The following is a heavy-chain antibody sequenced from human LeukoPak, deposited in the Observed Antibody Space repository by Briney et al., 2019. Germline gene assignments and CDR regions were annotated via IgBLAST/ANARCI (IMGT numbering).Heavy chain of an antibody. V-gene: IGHV3-48*01. CDR3: ARDWED. CDR1: GFTFSSYS. CDR2: ISSSSSTI. Sequence: GGSLSLSCAASGFTFSSYSMNWVRQAPGKGLEWVSYISSSSSTIYYADSVKGRFTISRDNAKNSLYLQMNSLRAEDTAVYYCARDWEDWGQGTLVTVSS. J-gene: IGHJ4*02. D-gene: IGHD1-26*01.